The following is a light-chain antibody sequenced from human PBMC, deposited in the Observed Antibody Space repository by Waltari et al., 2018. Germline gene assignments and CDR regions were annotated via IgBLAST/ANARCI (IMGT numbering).Light chain of an antibody. Sequence: DIVMTQSPDSLAVSLGERATIKCKSSQIILDSSNKRNYLGWYQQKPGQPPKLLIYWASTREFGVPDRLSGSGSGTDFTLTINSLQPEDVAVYYCQQYYSSPPAWTFGQGTKVEIK. CDR2: WAS. V-gene: IGKV4-1*01. J-gene: IGKJ1*01. CDR1: QIILDSSNKRNY. CDR3: QQYYSSPPAWT.